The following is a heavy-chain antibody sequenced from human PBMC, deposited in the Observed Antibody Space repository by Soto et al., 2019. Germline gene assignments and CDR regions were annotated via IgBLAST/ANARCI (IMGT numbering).Heavy chain of an antibody. CDR1: GYTFTSYA. J-gene: IGHJ6*02. V-gene: IGHV1-3*01. Sequence: QVQLVQSGAEVKKPGASVKVSCKASGYTFTSYAMHWVRQAPGQRLEWMGWINAGNGNTKYSQKFQGRVTITRDTSASTAYMELSSLRSEDTAVYYCARDGMDEVRGWNYGMDVWGQGTTVTVSS. CDR2: INAGNGNT. CDR3: ARDGMDEVRGWNYGMDV. D-gene: IGHD6-19*01.